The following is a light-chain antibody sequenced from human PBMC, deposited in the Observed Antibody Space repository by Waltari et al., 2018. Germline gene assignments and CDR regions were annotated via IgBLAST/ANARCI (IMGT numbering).Light chain of an antibody. CDR3: QHRYDWPPLYT. CDR2: DAS. J-gene: IGKJ2*01. CDR1: QNIGRY. V-gene: IGKV3-11*01. Sequence: EIVLTQSPATLSLSPGERVTLSCRASQNIGRYLAWYQQKPGQAPRVLIYDASNRATGIPARFSGSGSGTDFTLTISSLEPEDFAVYYCQHRYDWPPLYTFGQGTKVEIK.